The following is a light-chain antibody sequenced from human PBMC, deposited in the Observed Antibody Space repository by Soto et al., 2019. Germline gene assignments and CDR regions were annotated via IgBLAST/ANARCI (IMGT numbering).Light chain of an antibody. CDR3: QQFVNSRT. CDR1: QSVSSSY. V-gene: IGKV3-20*01. Sequence: MVMTQSPATLSMSPGERATLSCRASQSVSSSYLAWYQQKPGHAPRLRIYGASSRATGIPDRFSGSGSGTDFTLTISRLEPEDFAVYYCQQFVNSRTFGQGTKVDIK. CDR2: GAS. J-gene: IGKJ1*01.